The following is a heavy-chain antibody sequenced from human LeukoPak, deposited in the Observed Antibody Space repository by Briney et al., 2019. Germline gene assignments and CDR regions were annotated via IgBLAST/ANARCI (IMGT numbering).Heavy chain of an antibody. CDR2: INHSGST. Sequence: SETLSLTCAVYGGSFSGYYWSWIRQPPGKGLEWIGEINHSGSTNYNPSLKSRVTISVDTSKNQFSLKLSSVTAADTAVYYCAGPSGYCSSTSCGWFDPWGQGTLVTVSS. D-gene: IGHD2-2*01. CDR3: AGPSGYCSSTSCGWFDP. J-gene: IGHJ5*02. CDR1: GGSFSGYY. V-gene: IGHV4-34*01.